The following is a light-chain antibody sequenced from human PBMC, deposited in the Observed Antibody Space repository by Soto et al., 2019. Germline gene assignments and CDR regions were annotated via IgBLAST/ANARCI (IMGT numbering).Light chain of an antibody. CDR3: QQYSSFSRT. CDR1: QTIGTW. J-gene: IGKJ1*01. V-gene: IGKV1-5*01. Sequence: DIQMTQSPSPLSASVGYRVTITCRASQTIGTWLAWYQQKPGKAPELLIYDASTLEGGVPSRFSGSGSGTEFSLTITSLQPDDFATFYCQQYSSFSRTFGQGTKVDIK. CDR2: DAS.